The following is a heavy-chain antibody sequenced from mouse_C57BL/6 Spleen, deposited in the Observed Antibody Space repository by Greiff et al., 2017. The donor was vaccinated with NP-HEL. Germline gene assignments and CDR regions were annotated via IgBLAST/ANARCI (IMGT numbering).Heavy chain of an antibody. D-gene: IGHD1-1*01. CDR2: IDPSDSYT. CDR1: GYTFTSYW. Sequence: QVQLQQPGAELVKPGASVKLSCKASGYTFTSYWMQWVKQRPGQGLEWIGEIDPSDSYTNYNQKFKGKATLTVDTSSSTAYMPLRSLTSEDSAVYYCAVLRPWCAYWGQGTLVTVSA. J-gene: IGHJ3*01. V-gene: IGHV1-50*01. CDR3: AVLRPWCAY.